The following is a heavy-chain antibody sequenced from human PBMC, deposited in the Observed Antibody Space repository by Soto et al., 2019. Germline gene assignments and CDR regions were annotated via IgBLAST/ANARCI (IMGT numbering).Heavy chain of an antibody. CDR1: GYAFTTYG. J-gene: IGHJ4*02. D-gene: IGHD1-1*01. CDR3: ARGGYGDY. V-gene: IGHV1-18*01. Sequence: QVHLVQSGAEVKKPGASVKVSCKGSGYAFTTYGITWVRQAPGQGLEWMGWISAHNGNTNSAQKLQGRVTVTRDTSTSTAYMELRTLRSDGTAVYYCARGGYGDYWGQGALVTVSS. CDR2: ISAHNGNT.